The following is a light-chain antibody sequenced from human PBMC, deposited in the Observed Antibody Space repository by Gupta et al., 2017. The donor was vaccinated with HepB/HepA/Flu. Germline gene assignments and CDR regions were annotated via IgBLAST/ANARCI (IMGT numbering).Light chain of an antibody. CDR1: HSISSW. V-gene: IGKV1-5*03. CDR2: KAS. Sequence: FQMTQSPSTLFSPVGDRVTITCRASHSISSWLGWYQQKPGKAPKLLIYKASSLESGVPSRFSGSGSGTEFTLTISSLQPDDFATYYCQQYNSYSGTFGQGTKLEIK. CDR3: QQYNSYSGT. J-gene: IGKJ2*01.